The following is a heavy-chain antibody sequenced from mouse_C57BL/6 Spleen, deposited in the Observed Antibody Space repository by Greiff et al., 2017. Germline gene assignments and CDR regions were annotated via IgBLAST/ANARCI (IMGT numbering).Heavy chain of an antibody. CDR3: ARGGTTVVADYYAMDY. D-gene: IGHD1-1*01. J-gene: IGHJ4*01. CDR2: IYPGDGDT. V-gene: IGHV1-80*01. CDR1: GYAFSSYW. Sequence: QVQLQQSGAELVKPGASVKISCKASGYAFSSYWMNWVKQRPGKGLEWIGQIYPGDGDTNYNGKFKGKATLTADKSSSTAYMQLSSLTSEDSAVYFCARGGTTVVADYYAMDYWGQGTSVTVAS.